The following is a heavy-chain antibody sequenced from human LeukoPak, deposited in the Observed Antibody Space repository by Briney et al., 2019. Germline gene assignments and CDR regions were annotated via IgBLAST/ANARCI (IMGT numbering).Heavy chain of an antibody. CDR2: IYIDGTT. Sequence: GGSLRLSCAASGFTVSSTYMTWVRQAPGKGLEWVSIIYIDGTTYYADSVKGRFTISRDNAKNTVYLQMNSLRAEDTAVYYCRAVTTSSHDYWGQGTLVTVSS. V-gene: IGHV3-66*01. CDR1: GFTVSSTY. D-gene: IGHD4-17*01. CDR3: RAVTTSSHDY. J-gene: IGHJ4*02.